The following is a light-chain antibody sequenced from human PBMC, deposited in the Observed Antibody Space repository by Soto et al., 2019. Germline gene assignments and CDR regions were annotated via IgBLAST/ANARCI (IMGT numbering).Light chain of an antibody. CDR2: GAS. CDR3: QQYSSSPVS. CDR1: QSLRSTY. V-gene: IGKV3-20*01. J-gene: IGKJ2*03. Sequence: EIVLTQSPGTLSLSLGERATLFCRASQSLRSTYLAWYQQKPGQAPRLLIYGASNRVTGIPDRFSGSGSGTDFTLTVSRLEPEDFAVYYCQQYSSSPVSFGQGTKPELK.